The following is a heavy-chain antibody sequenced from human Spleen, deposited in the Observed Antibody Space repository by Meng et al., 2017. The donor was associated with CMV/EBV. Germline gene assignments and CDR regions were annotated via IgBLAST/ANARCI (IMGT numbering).Heavy chain of an antibody. D-gene: IGHD2-2*01. CDR1: GFTFSSYS. J-gene: IGHJ6*02. Sequence: GGSLRLSCAASGFTFSSYSMIWVRQAPGKGLEWVSSISGSSSHIYYADSVKGRFTISRDNAKKLSYLQMNNLRAEDTAVYYCARGKCSSTSCLDMYYYGMDVWGQGTTVTVSS. V-gene: IGHV3-21*01. CDR2: ISGSSSHI. CDR3: ARGKCSSTSCLDMYYYGMDV.